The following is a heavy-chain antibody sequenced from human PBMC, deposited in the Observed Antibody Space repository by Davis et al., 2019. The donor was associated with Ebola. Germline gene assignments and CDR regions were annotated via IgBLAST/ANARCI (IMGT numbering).Heavy chain of an antibody. CDR3: ARERGRRSGGSWKWSGGMDV. CDR1: GFTFSHYA. V-gene: IGHV3-23*01. D-gene: IGHD2-15*01. Sequence: GGSLRLSCAASGFTFSHYAMSWVRQAPGKGLEWDLGISGSGTITYYADSVKGRFTISRDDSNNMVHMQMNSLRAEDTAVYYCARERGRRSGGSWKWSGGMDVWGQGTTVTVSS. CDR2: ISGSGTIT. J-gene: IGHJ6*02.